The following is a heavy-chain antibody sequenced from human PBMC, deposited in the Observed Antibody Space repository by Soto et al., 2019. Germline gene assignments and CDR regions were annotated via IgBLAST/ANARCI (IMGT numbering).Heavy chain of an antibody. V-gene: IGHV3-30*04. CDR3: ARQPPPLAPLLF. Sequence: PXRSLRLSCAALVFTFSRYPMHWVRHSPGKGLEWVAGVSHDGSNIQYADSVKGRLTVSRDDSKSTLYLQMNNLGAEDTAEYFCARQPPPLAPLLFWGPGTLVTGSS. CDR2: VSHDGSNI. J-gene: IGHJ4*02. CDR1: VFTFSRYP.